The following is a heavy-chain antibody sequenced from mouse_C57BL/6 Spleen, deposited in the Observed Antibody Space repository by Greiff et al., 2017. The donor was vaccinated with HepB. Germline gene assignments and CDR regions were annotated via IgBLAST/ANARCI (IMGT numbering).Heavy chain of an antibody. CDR1: GFTFSSYG. J-gene: IGHJ4*01. CDR3: ARHGYYYGSSPFGYAMDY. Sequence: EVKLVESGGDLVKPGGSLKLSCAASGFTFSSYGMSWVRQTPDKRLEWVATISSGGSYTYYPDSVKGRFTISRDNAKNTLYLQMSSLKSEDTAMYYCARHGYYYGSSPFGYAMDYWGQGTSVTVSS. V-gene: IGHV5-6*02. D-gene: IGHD1-1*01. CDR2: ISSGGSYT.